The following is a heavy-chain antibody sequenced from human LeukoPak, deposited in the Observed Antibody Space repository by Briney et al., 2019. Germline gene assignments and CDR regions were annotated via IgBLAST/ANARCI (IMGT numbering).Heavy chain of an antibody. CDR3: ARENYDSSGYYSHDAFDI. Sequence: GGSLRLSCAASGFTFSSYSMNWVRQAPGKGLEWVSSISSSSSYIYYADSVKGRFNISRDNAKNSLYLQMNSLRAEDTAVYYCARENYDSSGYYSHDAFDIWGQGTMVTVSS. D-gene: IGHD3-22*01. CDR2: ISSSSSYI. V-gene: IGHV3-21*01. CDR1: GFTFSSYS. J-gene: IGHJ3*02.